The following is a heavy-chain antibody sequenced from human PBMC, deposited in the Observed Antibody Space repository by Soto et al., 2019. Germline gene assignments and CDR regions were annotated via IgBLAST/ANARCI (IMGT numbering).Heavy chain of an antibody. CDR3: ARDLGVVITAEYFQH. V-gene: IGHV3-7*03. CDR1: GLTFSSYW. D-gene: IGHD3-22*01. Sequence: PGGSLRLSCVASGLTFSSYWMSWVRQAPGKGLEWVANIKSDGSEMYYVDSVKGRFTISRDNARKSLYLQMNSLRVEDTALYYCARDLGVVITAEYFQHWGQGTLVTVSS. CDR2: IKSDGSEM. J-gene: IGHJ1*01.